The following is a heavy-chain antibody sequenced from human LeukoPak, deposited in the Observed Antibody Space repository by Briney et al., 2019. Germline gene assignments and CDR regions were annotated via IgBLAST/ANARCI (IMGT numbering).Heavy chain of an antibody. J-gene: IGHJ5*02. V-gene: IGHV3-74*01. CDR3: AKDYEPLVGVHRWGDWFDP. CDR1: GFSFSVYW. D-gene: IGHD1-26*01. CDR2: IKTDGSIT. Sequence: PGGSLRLSCAASGFSFSVYWMHWVRQAPGKGPVWVSRIKTDGSITDYADSVKGRFTISRDNAKNTLYLQMNSLRAEDTAVYYCAKDYEPLVGVHRWGDWFDPWGQGTLVTVSS.